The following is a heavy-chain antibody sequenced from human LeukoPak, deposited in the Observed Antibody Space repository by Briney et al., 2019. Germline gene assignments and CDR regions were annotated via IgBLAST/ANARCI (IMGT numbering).Heavy chain of an antibody. CDR1: GFTFTSSA. Sequence: GTSVKVSCKASGFTFTSSAMQWVRQARGQRLEWIGWIVVGSGNTNYAQKFQERVTITRDMSTSTAYMELSSLRSEDTAVYYYAALGDITGTAGYFDYWGQGTLVTVSS. J-gene: IGHJ4*02. V-gene: IGHV1-58*02. CDR2: IVVGSGNT. D-gene: IGHD1-7*01. CDR3: AALGDITGTAGYFDY.